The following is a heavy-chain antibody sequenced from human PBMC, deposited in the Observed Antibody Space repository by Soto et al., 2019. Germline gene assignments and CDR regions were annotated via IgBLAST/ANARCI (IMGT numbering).Heavy chain of an antibody. CDR2: ISAYNGNT. D-gene: IGHD4-4*01. V-gene: IGHV1-18*01. Sequence: SVNLARNASGYTFTLYLIGCVRLTHSQGLEWMGWISAYNGNTNYAQKLQGRVTMTTDTSTSTAYMELRSLRSDDTAVYYCARFTSNYPYYYYYYMDVWGKGTTVTVSS. CDR1: GYTFTLYL. J-gene: IGHJ6*03. CDR3: ARFTSNYPYYYYYYMDV.